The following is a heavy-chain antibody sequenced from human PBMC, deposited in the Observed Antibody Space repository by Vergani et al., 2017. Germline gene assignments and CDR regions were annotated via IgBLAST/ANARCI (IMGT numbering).Heavy chain of an antibody. V-gene: IGHV3-30*02. Sequence: QVQLVETGGGVVQPGGSLRLYCATSGFSFNTYGAHWVRQAPGKGLEWVAFIGYDGRIKYNVDSVKGRFTISRDNSKNTLYLQMNSLRAEDTAVYYCARDLSDFWSGYRENYYYMDVWGKGTTVTVSS. CDR3: ARDLSDFWSGYRENYYYMDV. CDR2: IGYDGRIK. D-gene: IGHD3-3*01. CDR1: GFSFNTYG. J-gene: IGHJ6*03.